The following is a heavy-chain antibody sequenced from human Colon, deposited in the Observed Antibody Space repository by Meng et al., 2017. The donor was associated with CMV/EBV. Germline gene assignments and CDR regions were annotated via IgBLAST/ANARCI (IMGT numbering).Heavy chain of an antibody. J-gene: IGHJ4*02. CDR3: TKGATFGVTAPDY. Sequence: GESLKISCAASGFTFSTYAMNWVRQAPGKGLEWVSGISGGGGSTYYADSVKGRFTISRDNSKNTLYLQMNSLKVEDTAVYYCTKGATFGVTAPDYWGQGTLVTVSS. D-gene: IGHD2-21*02. V-gene: IGHV3-23*01. CDR2: ISGGGGST. CDR1: GFTFSTYA.